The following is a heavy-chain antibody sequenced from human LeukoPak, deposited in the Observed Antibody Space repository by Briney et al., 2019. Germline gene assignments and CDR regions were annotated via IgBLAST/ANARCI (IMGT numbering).Heavy chain of an antibody. J-gene: IGHJ6*03. D-gene: IGHD4-17*01. V-gene: IGHV3-23*01. Sequence: GGSLRLSCAASGFSFSSYGMAWVRQPPGQGLEWVSAISGSGGTTHYADSVKGRFTISRDNSKNTLYLQMNGLRAEDTAVYYCAKDAMRYTVATKYYYYYCMDVWGKGTTVTISS. CDR3: AKDAMRYTVATKYYYYYCMDV. CDR1: GFSFSSYG. CDR2: ISGSGGTT.